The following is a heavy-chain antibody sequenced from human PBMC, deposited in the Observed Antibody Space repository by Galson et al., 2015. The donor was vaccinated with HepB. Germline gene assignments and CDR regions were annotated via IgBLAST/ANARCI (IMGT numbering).Heavy chain of an antibody. Sequence: PALVKPTQTLTLTCTFSGFSLSTSGMCVSWIRQPPGKALEWLASIDWDDDKYYSTYLKTRLTISKDNSKNQVVLTKTNMDPVDTATYYCARTPLVGATHFDYWGQGTLVTVSS. CDR3: ARTPLVGATHFDY. CDR2: IDWDDDK. V-gene: IGHV2-70*11. J-gene: IGHJ4*02. CDR1: GFSLSTSGMC. D-gene: IGHD1-26*01.